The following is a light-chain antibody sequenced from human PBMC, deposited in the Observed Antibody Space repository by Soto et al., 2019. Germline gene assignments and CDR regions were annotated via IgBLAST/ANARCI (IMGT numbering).Light chain of an antibody. Sequence: VLTQPPSVSGAPGQRVAISCTGSSSNIGAEYDVHWYQELPGTAPKRLIYGDNNRPSGVPDRFSGSKSGTSASLAITGLQPEDEADYYCQSYDSSLTTFVFGTGTKVTVL. J-gene: IGLJ1*01. CDR1: SSNIGAEYD. CDR3: QSYDSSLTTFV. V-gene: IGLV1-40*01. CDR2: GDN.